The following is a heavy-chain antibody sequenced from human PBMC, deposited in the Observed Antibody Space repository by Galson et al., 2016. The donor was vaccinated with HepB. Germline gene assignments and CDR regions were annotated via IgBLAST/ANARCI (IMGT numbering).Heavy chain of an antibody. CDR2: IYPGDSDT. CDR1: GNFFTKYW. V-gene: IGHV5-51*01. Sequence: QSGAEVKKPGESLKISCKDSGNFFTKYWIGWVRQMPGKGLEWMGIIYPGDSDTRYSPPFQGQVTISADKSISTAYLQWSRLKASDTAMYFCASGGGSLGFASWGQGTLVTVAS. CDR3: ASGGGSLGFAS. D-gene: IGHD3-16*01. J-gene: IGHJ4*02.